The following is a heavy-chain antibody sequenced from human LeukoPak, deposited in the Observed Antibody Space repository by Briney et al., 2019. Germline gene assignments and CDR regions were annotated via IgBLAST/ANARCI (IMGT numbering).Heavy chain of an antibody. D-gene: IGHD2-2*01. CDR2: ISAYNGNT. CDR1: GYTFTSYG. CDR3: AAQGVKYPSSWFDP. J-gene: IGHJ5*02. Sequence: ASVKVSCKASGYTFTSYGISWVRQAPGQGLELMGWISAYNGNTNYAQKLQGRVTMTTDTSTSTAYMELRSLRSDDTAVYYCAAQGVKYPSSWFDPWGQGTLVTVSS. V-gene: IGHV1-18*01.